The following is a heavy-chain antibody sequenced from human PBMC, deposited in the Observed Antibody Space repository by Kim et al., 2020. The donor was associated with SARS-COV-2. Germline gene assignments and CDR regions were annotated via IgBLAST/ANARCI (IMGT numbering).Heavy chain of an antibody. D-gene: IGHD1-7*01. CDR2: ISSSGSTI. CDR1: GFTFSSYE. Sequence: GGSLRLSCAASGFTFSSYEMNWVRQAPGKGLEWVSYISSSGSTIYYADSVKGRFTISRDNAKNSLYLQMNSLRAEDTAVYYCARDWDHSWNLEAFDIWGQGTMVTVSS. V-gene: IGHV3-48*03. CDR3: ARDWDHSWNLEAFDI. J-gene: IGHJ3*02.